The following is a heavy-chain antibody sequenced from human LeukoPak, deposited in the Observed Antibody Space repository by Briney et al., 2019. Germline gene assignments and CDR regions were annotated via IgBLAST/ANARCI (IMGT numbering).Heavy chain of an antibody. Sequence: GGSLRLSCVASGFTFSSYWMSWVRQAPGKGLEWVANIKQDGSDKYYVDSVKGRFTISRDNAKNSLYLQMNSLRAEDTAVYYCASGQKLGFWDQGTLVTVSS. V-gene: IGHV3-7*01. D-gene: IGHD6-13*01. CDR1: GFTFSSYW. CDR2: IKQDGSDK. CDR3: ASGQKLGF. J-gene: IGHJ4*02.